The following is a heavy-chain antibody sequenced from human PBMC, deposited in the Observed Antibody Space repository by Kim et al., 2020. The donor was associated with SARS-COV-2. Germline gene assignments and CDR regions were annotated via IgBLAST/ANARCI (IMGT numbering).Heavy chain of an antibody. CDR1: GFTVSSNY. Sequence: GGSLRLSCAASGFTVSSNYMSWVRQAPGKGLEWVSVIYSGGSTYYADSVKGRFTISRDNSKNTLYLQMNSLRAEDTAVYYCARGYYYYYYGMDVWGQGTTVTV. CDR3: ARGYYYYYYGMDV. CDR2: IYSGGST. J-gene: IGHJ6*02. V-gene: IGHV3-66*01.